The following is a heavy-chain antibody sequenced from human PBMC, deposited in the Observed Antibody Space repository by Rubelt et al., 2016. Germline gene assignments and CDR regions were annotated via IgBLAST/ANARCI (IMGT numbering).Heavy chain of an antibody. CDR2: IYYSGST. V-gene: IGHV4-31*03. J-gene: IGHJ4*02. Sequence: TCTVSGGSISSGGYYWSWIRQHPGKGLEWIGYIYYSGSTYYNPSLKSRVTISIDTSKNQFSLKLSSVTAADTAVYYCARAKGVPMYYFDYWGQGTLVTVSS. CDR1: GGSISSGGYY. CDR3: ARAKGVPMYYFDY. D-gene: IGHD3-10*01.